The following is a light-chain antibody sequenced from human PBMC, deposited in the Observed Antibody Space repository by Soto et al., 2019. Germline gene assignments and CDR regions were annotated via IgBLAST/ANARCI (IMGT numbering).Light chain of an antibody. CDR1: SSDIGGYNY. J-gene: IGLJ1*01. CDR2: EVS. CDR3: SSYTSSSIWV. V-gene: IGLV2-14*01. Sequence: QSVLTQPASVSGSPGQSITISCTGTSSDIGGYNYVSWYQQEPGKPPKLLIYEVSKRPSGVSNRFSVSKSGNTASLTISALQAEDEADYYCSSYTSSSIWVFGTGTKLTVL.